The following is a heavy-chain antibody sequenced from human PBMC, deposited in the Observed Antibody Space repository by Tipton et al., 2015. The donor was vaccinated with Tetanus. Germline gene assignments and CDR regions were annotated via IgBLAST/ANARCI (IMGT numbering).Heavy chain of an antibody. Sequence: QSGAEVKKPGASVKVSCKAYGYTVTGFFMHWVRQAPGQGLEWIGWITPNNGDTKSAHRFQDRVAMTADRSTCTVFLEMNGLRQDDTAVYFCARGSLRKGFLEWHFGYWGQGALVTVSS. D-gene: IGHD3-3*01. CDR1: GYTVTGFF. V-gene: IGHV1-2*02. CDR3: ARGSLRKGFLEWHFGY. J-gene: IGHJ4*02. CDR2: ITPNNGDT.